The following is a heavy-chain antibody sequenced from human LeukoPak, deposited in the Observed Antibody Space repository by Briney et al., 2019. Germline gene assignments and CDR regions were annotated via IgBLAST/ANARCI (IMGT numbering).Heavy chain of an antibody. CDR1: GFTFSDDY. V-gene: IGHV3-11*04. CDR2: ISTSGNTI. J-gene: IGHJ4*02. D-gene: IGHD2-8*01. Sequence: PGGSLRLSCAASGFTFSDDYMSWIRQAPGKGLEWVSYISTSGNTIYYADSAKCRFTISRDNAKNSLYLQMNSLRAEDTAVYYCARTNGVSKFDYWGQGTLVTVSS. CDR3: ARTNGVSKFDY.